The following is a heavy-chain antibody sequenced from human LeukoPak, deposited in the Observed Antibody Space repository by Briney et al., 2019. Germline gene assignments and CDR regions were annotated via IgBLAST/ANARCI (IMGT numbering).Heavy chain of an antibody. CDR1: GFTFSSYA. Sequence: GGSLRLSCAASGFTFSSYAMSWVRQAPGKGLEWVSAISGSGSTIYYADSVKGRFTISRDNAKNSLYLQMNSLRAEDTAVYYCATRGDILTGYPYYFDNWGQGTLVTVSS. J-gene: IGHJ4*02. D-gene: IGHD3-9*01. V-gene: IGHV3-23*01. CDR3: ATRGDILTGYPYYFDN. CDR2: ISGSGSTI.